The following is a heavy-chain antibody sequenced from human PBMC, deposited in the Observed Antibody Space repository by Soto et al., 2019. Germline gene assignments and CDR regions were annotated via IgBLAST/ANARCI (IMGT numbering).Heavy chain of an antibody. CDR2: IKTKADGGTT. CDR3: TTTIADDYYYYYNMDV. D-gene: IGHD6-13*01. V-gene: IGHV3-15*01. CDR1: GFIFNNAW. J-gene: IGHJ6*02. Sequence: GGSLRLSCAASGFIFNNAWMNWVRQAPGKGLEWVGRIKTKADGGTTDYPARVKGRFSISRDDSKNMLYLQMNSLKTEDTAVYYCTTTIADDYYYYYNMDVWGQGTTVTVSS.